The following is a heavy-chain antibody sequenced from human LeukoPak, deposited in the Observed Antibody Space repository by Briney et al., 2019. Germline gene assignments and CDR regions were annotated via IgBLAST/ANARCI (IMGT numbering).Heavy chain of an antibody. V-gene: IGHV4-61*02. CDR2: IYTSGST. CDR3: ARNYYDSSGYYPYYFDY. D-gene: IGHD3-22*01. J-gene: IGHJ4*02. Sequence: NPSQTLSLTCTVSGGSISSGSYYWSWIRQPAGKGLEWIGRIYTSGSTNYNPSLKSRVTISVDTSKNQFSLKLSSVTAADTAVYYCARNYYDSSGYYPYYFDYWGQGTLVTVSS. CDR1: GGSISSGSYY.